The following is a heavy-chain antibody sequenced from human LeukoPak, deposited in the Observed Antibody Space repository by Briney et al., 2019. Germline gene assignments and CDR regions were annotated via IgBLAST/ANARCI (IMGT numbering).Heavy chain of an antibody. Sequence: ASVKVSCKVSGYTLTELSMHWVRQAPGKGLEWMGGFDPEDGETIYAQKFQGRVTMTEDTSTDTAYMELSSLRSEDTAVYYCATAPGGVGARDRAFDIWGQGTMVTVSS. J-gene: IGHJ3*02. V-gene: IGHV1-24*01. CDR3: ATAPGGVGARDRAFDI. CDR1: GYTLTELS. CDR2: FDPEDGET. D-gene: IGHD1-26*01.